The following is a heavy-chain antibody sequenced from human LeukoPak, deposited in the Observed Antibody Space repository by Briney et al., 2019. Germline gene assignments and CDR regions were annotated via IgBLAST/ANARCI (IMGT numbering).Heavy chain of an antibody. CDR1: GFTFSNYA. V-gene: IGHV3-23*01. CDR3: AKDQKGGFSGYDWSDAFDI. J-gene: IGHJ3*02. D-gene: IGHD5-12*01. Sequence: GGSLRLSCAASGFTFSNYAMSWVRQAPGKGLEWVSAVRASGGRTYYADFAKGRFTISRDNSKNTLYLQMNSLRAEDTAVYYCAKDQKGGFSGYDWSDAFDIWGQGTMVTVSS. CDR2: VRASGGRT.